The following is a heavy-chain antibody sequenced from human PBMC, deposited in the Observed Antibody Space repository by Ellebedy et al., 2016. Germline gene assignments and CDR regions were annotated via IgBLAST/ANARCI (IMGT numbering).Heavy chain of an antibody. CDR1: GYTFTGYY. CDR2: ISAYNGNT. J-gene: IGHJ6*03. D-gene: IGHD3-3*01. Sequence: ASVKVSCXASGYTFTGYYMHWVRQAPGQGLEWMGWISAYNGNTNYAQKLQGRVTMTTDTSTSTAYMELRSLRSDDTAVYYCARGRLLRFLEWLSPHYYYYMDVWGKGTTVTVSS. CDR3: ARGRLLRFLEWLSPHYYYYMDV. V-gene: IGHV1-18*04.